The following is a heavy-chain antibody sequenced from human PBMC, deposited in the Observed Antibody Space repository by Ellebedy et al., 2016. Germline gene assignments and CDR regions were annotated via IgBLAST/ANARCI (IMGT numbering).Heavy chain of an antibody. CDR1: GGSISSSSYY. CDR2: IYYSGST. D-gene: IGHD1-26*01. V-gene: IGHV4-39*01. CDR3: ASSDPIVGATKDFDY. J-gene: IGHJ4*02. Sequence: SETLSLTCTVSGGSISSSSYYWGWIRQPPGKGLEWIGSIYYSGSTYYNPSLKSRVTISVDTSKNQFSLKLSSVTAADTAVYYCASSDPIVGATKDFDYWGQGTLVTVSS.